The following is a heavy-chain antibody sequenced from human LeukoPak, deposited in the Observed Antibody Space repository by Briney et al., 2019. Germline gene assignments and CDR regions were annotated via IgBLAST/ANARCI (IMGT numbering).Heavy chain of an antibody. Sequence: LSLTCTVSGGSISSSSYYWGWIRQPPGKGLEWVSYISSSGSTIYYADSVKGRFTISRDNAKNSLYLQMNSLRAEDKAVYYCASIDSSGYYRYYYYYMDVWGKGTTVTVSS. CDR1: GGSISSSSYY. CDR3: ASIDSSGYYRYYYYYMDV. D-gene: IGHD3-22*01. J-gene: IGHJ6*03. CDR2: ISSSGSTI. V-gene: IGHV3-11*04.